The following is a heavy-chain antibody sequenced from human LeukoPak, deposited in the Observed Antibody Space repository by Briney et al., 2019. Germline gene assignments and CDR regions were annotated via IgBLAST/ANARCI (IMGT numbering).Heavy chain of an antibody. V-gene: IGHV3-23*01. D-gene: IGHD3-3*01. Sequence: PGGSLRLSCAASGFTFSSYAMSWVRQAPGKGLEWVSAISGSGGSTYYADSVKGRFTISRDNSKNTLYLQINSLRAEDTAVYYCAKHGPDYDFWSGLDYWGQGTLVTVSS. J-gene: IGHJ4*02. CDR2: ISGSGGST. CDR1: GFTFSSYA. CDR3: AKHGPDYDFWSGLDY.